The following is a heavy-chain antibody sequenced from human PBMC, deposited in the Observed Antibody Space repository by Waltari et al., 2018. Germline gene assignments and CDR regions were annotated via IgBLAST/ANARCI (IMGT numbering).Heavy chain of an antibody. CDR1: GYTFTGKY. V-gene: IGHV1-2*02. J-gene: IGHJ4*02. D-gene: IGHD3-3*01. CDR2: INPNSGGT. CDR3: ARAYDFWSGYYPGS. Sequence: HVQLVQSGAEVKKPGAPLKVSCRASGYTFTGKYMHWVRQAPGQGLEWMGWINPNSGGTNYAQKFQGRVTMTRDTSISTAYMELSRLRSDDTAVYYCARAYDFWSGYYPGSWGQGTLVTVSS.